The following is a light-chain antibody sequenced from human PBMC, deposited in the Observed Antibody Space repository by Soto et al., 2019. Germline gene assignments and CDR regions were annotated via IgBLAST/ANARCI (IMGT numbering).Light chain of an antibody. CDR1: QSISNW. CDR2: KAS. J-gene: IGKJ4*01. V-gene: IGKV1-5*03. CDR3: QQYNNT. Sequence: DIQMTQSPSTLSASVGDRVTITCRASQSISNWLAWYQQKPGKAPKLLIYKASSLESGVPSRFSGSGSGTEFTLTISSLQPEDFATYYCQQYNNTFGGGTKVESK.